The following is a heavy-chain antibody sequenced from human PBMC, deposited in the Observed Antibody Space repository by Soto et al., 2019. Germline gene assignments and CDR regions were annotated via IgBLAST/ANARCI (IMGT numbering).Heavy chain of an antibody. Sequence: QVQLQQSGPRLVKPSETLSLTCTVSSGPDRSHNWGWIRQPPRRGLEWIGYVYYTGDTAYNPSLRRRVTISADTSTNDFSLPLNSVTAADTAVYYCVRQGIDYLHGLVDLWGQGTTVSVSS. V-gene: IGHV4-59*08. J-gene: IGHJ6*02. CDR3: VRQGIDYLHGLVDL. D-gene: IGHD4-17*01. CDR2: VYYTGDT. CDR1: SGPDRSHN.